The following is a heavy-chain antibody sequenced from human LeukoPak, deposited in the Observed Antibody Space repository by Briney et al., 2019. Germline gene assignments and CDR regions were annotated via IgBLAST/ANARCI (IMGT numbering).Heavy chain of an antibody. J-gene: IGHJ3*02. D-gene: IGHD3-10*01. V-gene: IGHV4-39*07. Sequence: PSETLSLTCTVSGGSISSSSYYWGWIRQPPGKGLEWIGNIYYSGSTYYNPSLESRVTISVDTSKNQFSLTLSSVTAADTAVYYCARSDGYGLVGIWGQGTMVTVSS. CDR3: ARSDGYGLVGI. CDR2: IYYSGST. CDR1: GGSISSSSYY.